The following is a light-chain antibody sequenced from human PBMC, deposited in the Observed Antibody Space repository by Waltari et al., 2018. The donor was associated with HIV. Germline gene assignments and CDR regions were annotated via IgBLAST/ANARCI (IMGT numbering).Light chain of an antibody. V-gene: IGKV3-20*01. J-gene: IGKJ2*01. CDR2: GAS. CDR1: QSVSSSY. Sequence: ESVLTQSPGTLSLSPGERATLPCRASQSVSSSYLAWYQQKPGQAPRLLIYGASSRATGIPDRFSGRGSGTDFTLTISRLEPEDFAVYYCQQYGSSPPYTFGQGTTLEIK. CDR3: QQYGSSPPYT.